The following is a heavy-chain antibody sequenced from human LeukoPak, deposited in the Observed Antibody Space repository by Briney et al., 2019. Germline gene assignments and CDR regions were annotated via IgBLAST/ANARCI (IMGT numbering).Heavy chain of an antibody. V-gene: IGHV4-59*01. J-gene: IGHJ5*02. D-gene: IGHD2-15*01. CDR2: IYYSGST. CDR1: GGSISSYS. CDR3: ARLPPCSGGSCNWFDP. Sequence: SETLSLTCTVSGGSISSYSWSWLRQPPGKGLEWIGDIYYSGSTNYNPSLKSRVTISVDTSKNQFSLKLTSVTAADTAVYYCARLPPCSGGSCNWFDPWGQGTLVTVSS.